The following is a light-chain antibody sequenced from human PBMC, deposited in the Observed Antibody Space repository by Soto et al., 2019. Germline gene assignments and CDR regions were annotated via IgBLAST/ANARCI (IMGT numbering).Light chain of an antibody. J-gene: IGKJ1*01. V-gene: IGKV1-5*03. CDR1: HTISSW. CDR3: QHYNSYSEA. Sequence: DIHITQSPSTPSGSVVGRVTITFRASHTISSWLAWYQQKPGKAPKLLIYKASTLESGFPSNFSGSGSGTEFTLTISSLQPDDFATYYCQHYNSYSEAFGQGTKVDIK. CDR2: KAS.